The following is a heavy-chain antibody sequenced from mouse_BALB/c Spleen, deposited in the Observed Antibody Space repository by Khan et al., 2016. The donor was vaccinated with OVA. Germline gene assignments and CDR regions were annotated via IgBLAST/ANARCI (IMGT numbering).Heavy chain of an antibody. CDR1: GSSSSSYG. CDR2: IWSDGNT. J-gene: IGHJ3*01. V-gene: IGHV2-3*01. D-gene: IGHD2-2*01. CDR3: AIIFYGYDWVAY. Sequence: QVQLKESGPGLVAPSQSLSITCTVSGSSSSSYGVSWARQTPGKGLDWLGVIWSDGNTNYHSSLKSSLTITKDNSKSQVILNLNSLHTDDTATYYCAIIFYGYDWVAYWGQGTLVTVSA.